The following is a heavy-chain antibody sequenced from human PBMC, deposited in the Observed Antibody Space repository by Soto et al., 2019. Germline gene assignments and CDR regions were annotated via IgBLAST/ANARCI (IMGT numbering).Heavy chain of an antibody. J-gene: IGHJ5*02. D-gene: IGHD3-9*01. CDR1: GGSISSSSYY. CDR2: IYYSGST. Sequence: QLQLQEWGPGLVKPSETLSLTCTVSGGSISSSSYYWGWIRQPPGKGLEWIGSIYYSGSTYYNPSLKSRVTISVDTSKNQFSLKLSSVTAADTAVYYCARHYDILTGWFDPWGQGTLVTVSS. CDR3: ARHYDILTGWFDP. V-gene: IGHV4-39*01.